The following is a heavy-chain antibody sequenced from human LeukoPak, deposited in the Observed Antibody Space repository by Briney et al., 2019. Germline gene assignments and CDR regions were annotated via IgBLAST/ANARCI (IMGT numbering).Heavy chain of an antibody. CDR3: AKDMNHYDSSGYFDY. CDR1: GFTFDYYA. V-gene: IGHV3-9*01. J-gene: IGHJ4*02. D-gene: IGHD3-22*01. Sequence: GGSLRLSCAASGFTFDYYAMHWLRPARGKSLEWVSGIYWNSGSIGYADFVKGRFTIARDNAKNSLYLQMNSLRAEDTALYYCAKDMNHYDSSGYFDYWGQGTLVTVSS. CDR2: IYWNSGSI.